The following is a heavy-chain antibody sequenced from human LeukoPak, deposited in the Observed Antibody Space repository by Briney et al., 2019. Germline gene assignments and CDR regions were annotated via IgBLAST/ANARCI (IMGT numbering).Heavy chain of an antibody. CDR2: IKQDGSEK. J-gene: IGHJ5*02. D-gene: IGHD2-2*01. V-gene: IGHV3-7*01. CDR1: GFTFSSYW. CDR3: ARDSPAIVVVPAARINWFDP. Sequence: GGSLRLSCAASGFTFSSYWMSWVRQAPGKGLEWVANIKQDGSEKYYVDSVKGRFTISRDNAKNSLYLQMNSLRAEDTAVYYCARDSPAIVVVPAARINWFDPWGQGTLVTVSS.